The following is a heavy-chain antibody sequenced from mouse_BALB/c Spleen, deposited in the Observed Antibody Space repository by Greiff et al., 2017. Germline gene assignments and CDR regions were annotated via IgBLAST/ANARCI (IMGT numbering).Heavy chain of an antibody. Sequence: EVQLQQSGPGLVKPSQSLSLTCSVTGYSITSGYYWNWIRQFPGNKLEWMGYISYDGSNNYNPSLKNRISITRDTSKNQFFLKLNSVTTEDTATYYCARVNYYYAMDYGGQGTSVTVSS. CDR1: GYSITSGYY. CDR2: ISYDGSN. CDR3: ARVNYYYAMDY. V-gene: IGHV3-6*02. J-gene: IGHJ4*01.